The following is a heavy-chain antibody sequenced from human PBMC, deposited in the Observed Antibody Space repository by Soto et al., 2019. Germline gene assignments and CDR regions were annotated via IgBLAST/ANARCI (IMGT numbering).Heavy chain of an antibody. Sequence: SVKVSCKASGGTFSSYAISWVRQAPGQGLEWMGGIIPIFGTANYAQKFQGRVTITADESTSTAYMELSSLRSEDTAVYYCARDNHGDYTYYGMDVWGQGTTVTVSS. V-gene: IGHV1-69*13. CDR3: ARDNHGDYTYYGMDV. J-gene: IGHJ6*02. CDR2: IIPIFGTA. CDR1: GGTFSSYA. D-gene: IGHD4-17*01.